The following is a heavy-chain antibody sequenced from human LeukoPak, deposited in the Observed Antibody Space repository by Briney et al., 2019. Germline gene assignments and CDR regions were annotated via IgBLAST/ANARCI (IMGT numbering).Heavy chain of an antibody. V-gene: IGHV4-34*01. J-gene: IGHJ5*02. CDR3: ARDGARGVIKGFDP. CDR1: GGSFSGYY. Sequence: SETLSLTCAVYGGSFSGYYWSWIRQPPGKGPEWIGEINHSGSTNYNPSLKSRVTISVDTSKNQFSLKLSSVTAADTAVYYCARDGARGVIKGFDPWGQGTLVTVSS. CDR2: INHSGST. D-gene: IGHD3-10*01.